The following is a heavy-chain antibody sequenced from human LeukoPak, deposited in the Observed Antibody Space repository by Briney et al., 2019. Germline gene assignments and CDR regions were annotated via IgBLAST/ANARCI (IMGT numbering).Heavy chain of an antibody. J-gene: IGHJ4*02. CDR3: ARDRGYSYGYSY. Sequence: VSVKVSCKASGYTFTGYYMHWVRQAPGQGLEWMGWINPNSGGTNYAQKFQGRVTMTRDTSISTAYMELSSLRSEDTAVYYCARDRGYSYGYSYWGQGTLVTVSS. V-gene: IGHV1-2*02. CDR1: GYTFTGYY. D-gene: IGHD5-18*01. CDR2: INPNSGGT.